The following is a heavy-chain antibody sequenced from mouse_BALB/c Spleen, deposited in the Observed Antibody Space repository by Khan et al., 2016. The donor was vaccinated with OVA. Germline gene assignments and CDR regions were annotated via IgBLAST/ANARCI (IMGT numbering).Heavy chain of an antibody. CDR3: ARGGYGSPFAY. J-gene: IGHJ3*01. CDR2: IDPSKSET. D-gene: IGHD1-1*01. CDR1: GYTFTSFW. Sequence: QVQLKESGPELVRPGASVKMSCKASGYTFTSFWIHWVKQRPGQGLAWIGMIDPSKSETRLNQKFKDKATLNVDKSYTTAYMQLSRVTSEDSAVYYCARGGYGSPFAYWGQGSLVTVSA. V-gene: IGHV1S127*01.